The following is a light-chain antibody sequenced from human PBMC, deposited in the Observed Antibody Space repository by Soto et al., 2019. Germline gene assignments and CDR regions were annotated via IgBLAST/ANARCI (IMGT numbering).Light chain of an antibody. CDR1: QSVSSY. CDR3: QQRSNWPRT. V-gene: IGKV3-11*01. J-gene: IGKJ4*02. CDR2: HAS. Sequence: EIVLTQSPATLSLSPGERATLSCRASQSVSSYLAWYQQKPGKAHPLIIYHASNRDNGIPARFSGSGSGTDFTLTISSLEPEDFAVYYCQQRSNWPRTFGEGTKVDI.